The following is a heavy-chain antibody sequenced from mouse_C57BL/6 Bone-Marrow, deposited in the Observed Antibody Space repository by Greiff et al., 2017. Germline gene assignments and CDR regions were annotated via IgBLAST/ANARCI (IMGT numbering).Heavy chain of an antibody. CDR3: ARRDWYWYFDV. Sequence: EVQLQQFGGGLVQPGGSLKLSCAASGFTFSDYGMAWVRQAPRKGPEWVAFISNLAYSIYYADTVTGRFTISRENAKNTLYLEMSSLRSEDTAMYYCARRDWYWYFDVWGTGTTVTVSS. CDR2: ISNLAYSI. D-gene: IGHD4-1*01. J-gene: IGHJ1*03. V-gene: IGHV5-15*01. CDR1: GFTFSDYG.